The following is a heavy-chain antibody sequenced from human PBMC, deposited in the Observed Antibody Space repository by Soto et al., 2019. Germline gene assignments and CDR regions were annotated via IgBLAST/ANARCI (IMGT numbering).Heavy chain of an antibody. CDR3: AREVFRYFDH. D-gene: IGHD1-20*01. Sequence: QAHLVQSGAEVKEPGASVKVSCKASGYTLTRYGITWVRQAPGQGLEWMGSISAYNANTNYAQKLQGRLTMTTDTSTSTAYMELRSLTSDDTAVYYCAREVFRYFDHWGRGTLVSVSS. J-gene: IGHJ2*01. CDR1: GYTLTRYG. V-gene: IGHV1-18*01. CDR2: ISAYNANT.